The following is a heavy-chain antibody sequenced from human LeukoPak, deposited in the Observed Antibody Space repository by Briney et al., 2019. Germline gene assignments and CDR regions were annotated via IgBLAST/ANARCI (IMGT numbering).Heavy chain of an antibody. D-gene: IGHD5-24*01. CDR1: GGSISSYY. J-gene: IGHJ4*02. Sequence: SETLSLTCTVSGGSISSYYWSWIRQPPGKGLEWIGYIYYSGSTNYNPSLKGRVTISVDTSKNQFSLKLSSVTAADTAVYYCARGYNYGYFDYWGQGTLVTVSS. V-gene: IGHV4-59*01. CDR2: IYYSGST. CDR3: ARGYNYGYFDY.